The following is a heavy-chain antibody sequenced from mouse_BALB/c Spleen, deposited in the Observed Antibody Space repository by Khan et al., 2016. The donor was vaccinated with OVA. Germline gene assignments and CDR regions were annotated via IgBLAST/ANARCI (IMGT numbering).Heavy chain of an antibody. CDR3: ARGGRRAMDY. CDR1: GYTFTNSG. D-gene: IGHD3-3*01. CDR2: IYTYTGEP. V-gene: IGHV9-3-1*01. J-gene: IGHJ4*01. Sequence: QIQLVQSGPDLKKPGETVKISCKASGYTFTNSGINWVKQAPGKGLKWMGWIYTYTGEPTYADDFKGRFAFSLETSASTAFLQINNHKNEDTATYFCARGGRRAMDYWGQGTSVTVSS.